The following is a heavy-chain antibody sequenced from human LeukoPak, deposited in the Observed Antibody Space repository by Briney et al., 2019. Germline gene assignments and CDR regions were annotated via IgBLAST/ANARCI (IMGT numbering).Heavy chain of an antibody. V-gene: IGHV1-69*01. CDR1: GDPLSSYP. CDR3: ARGDDGGYVSRLDY. Sequence: SVKVSSNYPGDPLSSYPTCREQQGPGQLFELTLVIIPIFGTANYAQKSQGRVTIAADESTSTAYMELSSLRSEDTAVYYCARGDDGGYVSRLDYWGQGTLVTVSS. J-gene: IGHJ4*02. CDR2: IIPIFGTA. D-gene: IGHD5-12*01.